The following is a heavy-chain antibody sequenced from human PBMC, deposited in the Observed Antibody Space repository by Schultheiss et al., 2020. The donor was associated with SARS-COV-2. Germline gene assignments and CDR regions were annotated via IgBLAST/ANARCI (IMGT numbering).Heavy chain of an antibody. CDR2: IWYDGSNI. J-gene: IGHJ6*03. CDR1: GFTFSSYG. D-gene: IGHD3-22*01. V-gene: IGHV3-33*01. Sequence: GGSLRLSCAASGFTFSSYGMHWVRQAPGKGLEWVAVIWYDGSNIYYADSVKGRFTISRDNSKNTLYLQMNSLRAEDTAVYYCARARYAIQDSSGYYGYYYYYMDVWGKGTTVTVSS. CDR3: ARARYAIQDSSGYYGYYYYYMDV.